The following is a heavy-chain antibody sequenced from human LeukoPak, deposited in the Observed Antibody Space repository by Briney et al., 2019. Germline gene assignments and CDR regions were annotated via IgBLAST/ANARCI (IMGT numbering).Heavy chain of an antibody. J-gene: IGHJ4*02. V-gene: IGHV4-34*01. CDR3: ARGHPLSYDSSGEKIDY. CDR2: INHSGST. Sequence: SETLSLTCAVYGGSFSGYYWSWIRQPPGKGLEWNGEINHSGSTNYNPSLKSRVTISVDTSKNQFSLKLSSVTAADTAVYYCARGHPLSYDSSGEKIDYWGQGTLVTVSS. D-gene: IGHD3-22*01. CDR1: GGSFSGYY.